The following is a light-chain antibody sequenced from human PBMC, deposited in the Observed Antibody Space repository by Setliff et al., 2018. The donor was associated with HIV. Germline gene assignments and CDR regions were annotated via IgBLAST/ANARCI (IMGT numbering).Light chain of an antibody. Sequence: QSALAQPASVSGSPGQSITISCTGTSSDVGGYNYVSWYQQHPGKAPKLMIYDVSNRPSGVSNRFSGYKSGNTASLTISGLQAEDEADYYCSSYTSSSTRVFGTGTKVTV. J-gene: IGLJ1*01. V-gene: IGLV2-14*03. CDR3: SSYTSSSTRV. CDR1: SSDVGGYNY. CDR2: DVS.